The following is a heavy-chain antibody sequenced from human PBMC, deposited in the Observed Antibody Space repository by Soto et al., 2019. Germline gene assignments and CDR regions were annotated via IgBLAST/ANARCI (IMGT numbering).Heavy chain of an antibody. J-gene: IGHJ5*02. Sequence: SETLSLTCTVSGGSISSSSYYWGWIRQPPGKGLEWIGSIYYSGSTYYNPSLKSRVTISVDTSKNQFSRKLSSVTAADTAVYYCARHVVEGDIVVVPAPGDWFDPWGQGTLVTVSS. CDR3: ARHVVEGDIVVVPAPGDWFDP. CDR1: GGSISSSSYY. D-gene: IGHD2-2*01. V-gene: IGHV4-39*01. CDR2: IYYSGST.